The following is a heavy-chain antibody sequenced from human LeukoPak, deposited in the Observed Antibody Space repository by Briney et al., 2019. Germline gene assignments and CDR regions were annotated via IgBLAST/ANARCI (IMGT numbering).Heavy chain of an antibody. CDR3: AREHSSSWYLDY. CDR2: INSDGSST. V-gene: IGHV3-74*01. D-gene: IGHD6-13*01. CDR1: GFTFSSYW. Sequence: GGSLRLSCAASGFTFSSYWMHWVRQAPGKGLVWVSRINSDGSSTSYADSVKGRFTISRDNAKNTLYLQMNSLRAEDTAVYYCAREHSSSWYLDYWGQGTLVTVSS. J-gene: IGHJ4*02.